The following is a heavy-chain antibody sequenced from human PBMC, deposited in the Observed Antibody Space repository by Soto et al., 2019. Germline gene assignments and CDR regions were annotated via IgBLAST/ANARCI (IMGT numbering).Heavy chain of an antibody. CDR1: GYTFTGYY. J-gene: IGHJ5*02. Sequence: QVQLVQSGAEVKKPGASVKVSCKASGYTFTGYYMHWVRQAPGQGLEWMGWINPNSGGTNYAQKFQGWVTMTRDTSISTAYMELSRLRSDDTAVYYCARARRSGPRGSWFDPWGQGTLVTVSS. CDR3: ARARRSGPRGSWFDP. D-gene: IGHD6-19*01. V-gene: IGHV1-2*04. CDR2: INPNSGGT.